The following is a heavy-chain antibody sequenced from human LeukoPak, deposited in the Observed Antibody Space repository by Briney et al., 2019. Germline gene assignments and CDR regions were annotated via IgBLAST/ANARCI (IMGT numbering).Heavy chain of an antibody. CDR3: ARGYCSGGSCYLGAFDI. V-gene: IGHV3-30*03. CDR2: ISYDGSNK. D-gene: IGHD2-15*01. Sequence: PGKSLTLSCAASRFTFSRNGMHWVRQAPGKGLEWVAIISYDGSNKYYADSVKGRFTISRDNAKNSLYLQMNSLRAEDTAVYYCARGYCSGGSCYLGAFDIWGQGTMVTVSS. CDR1: RFTFSRNG. J-gene: IGHJ3*02.